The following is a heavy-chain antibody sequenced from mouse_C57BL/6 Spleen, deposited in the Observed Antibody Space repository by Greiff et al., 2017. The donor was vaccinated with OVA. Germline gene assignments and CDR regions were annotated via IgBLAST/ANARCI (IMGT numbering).Heavy chain of an antibody. V-gene: IGHV1-42*01. CDR2: INPSTGGT. J-gene: IGHJ4*01. D-gene: IGHD1-1*01. CDR3: ANYYGSSYAPYAMDY. Sequence: EVQLQQSGPELVKPGASVKISCKASGYSFTGYYMNWVKQSPEKSLEWIGEINPSTGGTTYNQKFKAKATLTVDKSSSTAYMQLKSLTSEDSAVYYCANYYGSSYAPYAMDYWGQGTSVTVSS. CDR1: GYSFTGYY.